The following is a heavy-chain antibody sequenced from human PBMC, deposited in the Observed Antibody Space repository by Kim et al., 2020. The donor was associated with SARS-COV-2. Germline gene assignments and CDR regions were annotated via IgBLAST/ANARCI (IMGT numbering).Heavy chain of an antibody. V-gene: IGHV3-21*01. J-gene: IGHJ6*02. D-gene: IGHD3-10*01. Sequence: SEKGRFTISGDNAKNALYLQMTSLRAEDTAVYYCARAMASHYYYYGMDVWGQGTTVTVSS. CDR3: ARAMASHYYYYGMDV.